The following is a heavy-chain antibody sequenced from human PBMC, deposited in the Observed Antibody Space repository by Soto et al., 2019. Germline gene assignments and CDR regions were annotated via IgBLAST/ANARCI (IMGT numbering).Heavy chain of an antibody. D-gene: IGHD6-6*01. CDR3: AAPPRY. Sequence: PSETLSLTCAVSGGYISSYYWSWIRQPPGKGLEWIGYIYDSGSTNYNPSLKSRVTISVDTSKNQFSLKLTSVTAADTAVYYCAAPPRYWGQGTLVTVSS. J-gene: IGHJ4*02. CDR2: IYDSGST. CDR1: GGYISSYY. V-gene: IGHV4-59*01.